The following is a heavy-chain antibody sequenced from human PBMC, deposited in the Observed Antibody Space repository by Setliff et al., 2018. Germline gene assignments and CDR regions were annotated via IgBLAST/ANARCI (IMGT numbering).Heavy chain of an antibody. CDR2: IIPIFGTA. Sequence: SVKVSCKASGGTFSSYAISWVRQAPGQGLEWMGGIIPIFGTANYAQKFQGRVTITTDESTSIAYMELSSLRSEDTAVYYCARDYPADSSGWYPYYYGMDVWGQGTTVTVSS. D-gene: IGHD6-19*01. J-gene: IGHJ6*02. V-gene: IGHV1-69*05. CDR1: GGTFSSYA. CDR3: ARDYPADSSGWYPYYYGMDV.